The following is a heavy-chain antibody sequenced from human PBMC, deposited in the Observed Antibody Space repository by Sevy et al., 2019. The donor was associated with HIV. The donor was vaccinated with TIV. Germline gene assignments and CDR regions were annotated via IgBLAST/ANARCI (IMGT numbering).Heavy chain of an antibody. CDR2: TSYDGSHK. CDR1: GFIFSNFA. V-gene: IGHV3-30*04. J-gene: IGHJ1*01. CDR3: ARGENHDEFFQY. D-gene: IGHD1-26*01. Sequence: GGSLRLSCTVSGFIFSNFAMHWVHQAPGKGLEWVAVTSYDGSHKYYADSVKGRFTVSRDNSRTILSLEMSSLRRDDTAVYYCARGENHDEFFQYWGQGTLVTVSS.